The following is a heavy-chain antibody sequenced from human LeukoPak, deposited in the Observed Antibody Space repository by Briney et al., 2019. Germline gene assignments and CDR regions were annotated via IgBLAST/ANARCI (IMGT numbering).Heavy chain of an antibody. CDR1: GFTFSSYG. Sequence: GGSLRLSCAASGFTFSSYGMSWVRQAPGKGLEWVSAISGSGGSTYYVDSVKGRFTISRDNSKNTLYLQMNSLRTEDTAVYYCTTISGGYYFDNWGQGTLVTVSS. CDR3: TTISGGYYFDN. CDR2: ISGSGGST. J-gene: IGHJ4*02. D-gene: IGHD3-10*01. V-gene: IGHV3-23*01.